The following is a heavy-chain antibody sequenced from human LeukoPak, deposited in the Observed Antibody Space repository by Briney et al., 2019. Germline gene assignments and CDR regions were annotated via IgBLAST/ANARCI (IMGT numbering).Heavy chain of an antibody. CDR2: IRYDGSNK. D-gene: IGHD3-3*01. CDR3: ARAGVTSGYFYYYYYYMDV. J-gene: IGHJ6*03. Sequence: PGGSLRLSCAASGFTFSSYGMHWVRQAPGKGLEWVAFIRYDGSNKYYADSVKGRFTISRDNSKDTVYLQMNSLRAEDTAVYYCARAGVTSGYFYYYYYYMDVWGKGTTVTVSS. V-gene: IGHV3-30*02. CDR1: GFTFSSYG.